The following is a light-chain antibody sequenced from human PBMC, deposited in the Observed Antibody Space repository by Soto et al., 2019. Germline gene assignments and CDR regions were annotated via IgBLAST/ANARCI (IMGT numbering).Light chain of an antibody. CDR3: AASVV. Sequence: QSVLTQPPSASGTPGQRVTISCSGSSSNIGSNTVNWYQQLPGTAPKLLIYSNNQRPSGVPDRFSGSKSGTSASLAISGLQSEDEADYYCAASVVFGGGTKLTVL. CDR1: SSNIGSNT. CDR2: SNN. J-gene: IGLJ2*01. V-gene: IGLV1-44*01.